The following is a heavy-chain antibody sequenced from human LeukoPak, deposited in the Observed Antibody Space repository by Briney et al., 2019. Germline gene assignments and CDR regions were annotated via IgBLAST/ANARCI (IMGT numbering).Heavy chain of an antibody. CDR1: GGSISSSSYY. V-gene: IGHV4-39*07. CDR2: IYYSGST. CDR3: ARGVSDYDFWSGPPDYYYYMDV. Sequence: SETLSLTCTVSGGSISSSSYYWGWIRQPPGKGLEWIGSIYYSGSTYYNPSLKSRVTISVDTSKNQFSLKLSSVTAADTAVYYCARGVSDYDFWSGPPDYYYYMDVWGKGTTVTVSS. D-gene: IGHD3-3*01. J-gene: IGHJ6*03.